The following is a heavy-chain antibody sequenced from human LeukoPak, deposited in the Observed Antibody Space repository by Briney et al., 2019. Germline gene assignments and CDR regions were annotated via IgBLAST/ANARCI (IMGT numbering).Heavy chain of an antibody. V-gene: IGHV3-21*01. Sequence: AGGSLRLSCAASGFTFSSYSMNWVSQAPGKGLEWVSSISSSSSYIYYADSVKGRFTISRDNAKNSLYLQMNSLRAEDTAVYYCARAPARYCSSTSCYGFDPWGQGTLVTVSS. D-gene: IGHD2-2*01. CDR3: ARAPARYCSSTSCYGFDP. CDR2: ISSSSSYI. CDR1: GFTFSSYS. J-gene: IGHJ5*02.